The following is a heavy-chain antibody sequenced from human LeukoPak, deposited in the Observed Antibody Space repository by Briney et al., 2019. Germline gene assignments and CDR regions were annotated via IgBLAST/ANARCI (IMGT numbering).Heavy chain of an antibody. Sequence: GGSLRLSCAASGFTFSSYVMNWVRRAPGKGLEWVASISYDGSNKYCADSVKGRFTISRDNSKNTLYLEMNSLRAEDTAVYYCARNRQLDYWGQGTLVTVSS. CDR1: GFTFSSYV. V-gene: IGHV3-30*04. D-gene: IGHD6-13*01. CDR3: ARNRQLDY. J-gene: IGHJ4*02. CDR2: ISYDGSNK.